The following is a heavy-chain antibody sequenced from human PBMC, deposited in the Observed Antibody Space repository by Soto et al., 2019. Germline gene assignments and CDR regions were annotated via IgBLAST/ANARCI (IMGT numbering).Heavy chain of an antibody. V-gene: IGHV3-23*01. CDR1: GFTFSSYA. D-gene: IGHD6-13*01. CDR2: ISGSGGST. Sequence: GGSLRLSCAASGFTFSSYAMSWVRQAPGKGLEWVSAISGSGGSTYYADSVKGRFTISRDNSKNTLYLQMNSLRAEDTAVYYCAKDSGPGIAAAGLSDYWGQGTLVTVSS. CDR3: AKDSGPGIAAAGLSDY. J-gene: IGHJ4*02.